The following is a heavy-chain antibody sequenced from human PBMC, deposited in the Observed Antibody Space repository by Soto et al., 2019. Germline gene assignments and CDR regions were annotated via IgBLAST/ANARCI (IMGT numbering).Heavy chain of an antibody. V-gene: IGHV1-18*01. Sequence: ASVKVSCKASGYIFNGFGISWVRQAPGQGLEWMGWISAYTGNTKYAQNFQGRVTMTTDTSTSTAYMELRSLRSDDTAVYYCARRWTTGEIDYWGQGTLVTVSS. CDR2: ISAYTGNT. J-gene: IGHJ4*02. D-gene: IGHD4-17*01. CDR3: ARRWTTGEIDY. CDR1: GYIFNGFG.